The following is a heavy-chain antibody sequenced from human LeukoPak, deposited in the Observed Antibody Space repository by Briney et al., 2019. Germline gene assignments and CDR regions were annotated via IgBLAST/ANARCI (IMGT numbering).Heavy chain of an antibody. CDR3: ARECGGDCSIDY. D-gene: IGHD2-21*02. J-gene: IGHJ4*02. V-gene: IGHV1-2*06. CDR2: INPNRGGT. CDR1: GYTLTGYY. Sequence: ASVKVSRKASGYTLTGYYMHCVRQAPGQGREWMGRINPNRGGTHYAQTFRGRVTMTRDTPLSTPYMAPSRLRSDDTAVYYCARECGGDCSIDYWGQGTLVTVSS.